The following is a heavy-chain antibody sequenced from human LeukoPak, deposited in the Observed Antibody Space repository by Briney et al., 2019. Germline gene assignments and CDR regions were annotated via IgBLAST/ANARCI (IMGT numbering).Heavy chain of an antibody. CDR3: ARHVRWFDP. J-gene: IGHJ5*02. CDR1: GDSISNCY. V-gene: IGHV4-4*07. Sequence: SETLSLTCTVSGDSISNCYWSWIRQPAGKGLEWIGRFYTSGSTNYNPSLKSRVTMSVDTSKNQFSLNLSSVTAADTAIYYCARHVRWFDPWGQGTLVTVSS. CDR2: FYTSGST.